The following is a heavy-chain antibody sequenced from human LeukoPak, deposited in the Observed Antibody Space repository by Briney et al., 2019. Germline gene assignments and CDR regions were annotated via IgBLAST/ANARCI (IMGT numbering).Heavy chain of an antibody. CDR1: GFTFDDYA. J-gene: IGHJ6*02. CDR3: AKDEGIVGASGMDV. V-gene: IGHV3-9*01. Sequence: GGSLRLSCAASGFTFDDYAMHWVRQAPGKGLEWVSGISWNSGSIGYADSVKGRFTISRDNAKNSLYLQMNSLRAEDTALYYCAKDEGIVGASGMDVWGQGTTVTVSS. CDR2: ISWNSGSI. D-gene: IGHD1-26*01.